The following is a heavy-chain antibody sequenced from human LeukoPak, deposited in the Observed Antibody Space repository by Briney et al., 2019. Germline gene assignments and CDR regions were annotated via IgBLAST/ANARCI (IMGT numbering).Heavy chain of an antibody. D-gene: IGHD3-3*01. Sequence: ASVKVSCKASGYTFTGYYMHWVRQAPGQGLEWMGGINPNSGCTNYAQKFQGRVTMTRDTSISTAYMELSRMRSDDTAVSYCARVFPYGYDFWSGYYSYYFDSWGPGTLVTVSS. CDR1: GYTFTGYY. CDR3: ARVFPYGYDFWSGYYSYYFDS. V-gene: IGHV1-2*02. J-gene: IGHJ4*02. CDR2: INPNSGCT.